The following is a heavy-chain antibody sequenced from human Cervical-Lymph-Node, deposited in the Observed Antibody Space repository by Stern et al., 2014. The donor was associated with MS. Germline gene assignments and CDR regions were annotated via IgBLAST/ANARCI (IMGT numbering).Heavy chain of an antibody. Sequence: EVQLVESGGGLVQPGGSLTLSCVASGFSIRSYWMHWVRQGPGRGLEWVARINRGGTSTDHAVSVRGRFTISRDNARNTLYLQMHSLRAEDAAVYYCSKDTYGPEDFWGQGTSVTVSS. J-gene: IGHJ4*02. CDR2: INRGGTST. V-gene: IGHV3-74*01. CDR3: SKDTYGPEDF. D-gene: IGHD3-10*01. CDR1: GFSIRSYW.